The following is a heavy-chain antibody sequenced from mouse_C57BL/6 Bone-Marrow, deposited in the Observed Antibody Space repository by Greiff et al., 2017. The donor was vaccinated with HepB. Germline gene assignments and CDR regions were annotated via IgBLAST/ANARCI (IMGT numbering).Heavy chain of an antibody. D-gene: IGHD1-1*01. CDR2: IDPEDGDT. CDR3: TCITTVVGSYWYFDV. CDR1: GFNIKDYY. J-gene: IGHJ1*03. V-gene: IGHV14-1*01. Sequence: VQLQQSGAELVRPGASVKLSCTASGFNIKDYYMHWVKQRPEQGLEWIGRIDPEDGDTEYAPKFQGKATMTADTSSNTAYLQLSSLTSEDTAVYYCTCITTVVGSYWYFDVWGTGTTVTVSS.